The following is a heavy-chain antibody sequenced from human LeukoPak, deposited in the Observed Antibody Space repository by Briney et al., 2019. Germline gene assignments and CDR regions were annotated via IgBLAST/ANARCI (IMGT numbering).Heavy chain of an antibody. Sequence: GGSLRLSCIASGVAIGSSWMRWVRQSPGKGLEWVANVNPGGSVQKYVDSVTGRFTISRDNAKNSLYLQMNNLRADDTAVYYCATTFPYCSEDNCALGGQGTLVTVSS. J-gene: IGHJ1*01. CDR1: GVAIGSSW. D-gene: IGHD2-15*01. V-gene: IGHV3-7*01. CDR2: VNPGGSVQ. CDR3: ATTFPYCSEDNCAL.